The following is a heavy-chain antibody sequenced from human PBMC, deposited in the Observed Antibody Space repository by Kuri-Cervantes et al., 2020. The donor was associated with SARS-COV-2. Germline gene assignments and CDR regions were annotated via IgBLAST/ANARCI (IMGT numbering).Heavy chain of an antibody. V-gene: IGHV3-74*01. J-gene: IGHJ4*02. D-gene: IGHD5-12*01. CDR1: GFSTSSYW. CDR2: LNNDGRRT. CDR3: TTGFSGYPLDY. Sequence: GGSLRLSCEASGFSTSSYWMHWVRQVPGKAPVWVARLNNDGRRTNYADFVRGRFTILRNNAKNTLYLQMNSLRAEDTAVYYCTTGFSGYPLDYWGQGTLVTVSS.